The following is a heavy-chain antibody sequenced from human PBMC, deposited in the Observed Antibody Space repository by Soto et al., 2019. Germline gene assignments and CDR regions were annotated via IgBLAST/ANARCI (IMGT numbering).Heavy chain of an antibody. J-gene: IGHJ6*03. CDR1: GFTVSSNY. D-gene: IGHD6-13*01. V-gene: IGHV3-53*01. Sequence: GESLKISCAASGFTVSSNYMSWVRQAPGKGLEWVSVIYSGGSTYYADSVKDRFTISRDNSKKTLYLQMNSLRAEDTAVYYCARGGGAAAGYYYYIDIWGKGTTVTVSS. CDR2: IYSGGST. CDR3: ARGGGAAAGYYYYIDI.